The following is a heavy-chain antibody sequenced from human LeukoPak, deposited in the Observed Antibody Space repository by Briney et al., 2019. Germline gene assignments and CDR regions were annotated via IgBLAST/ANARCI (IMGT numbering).Heavy chain of an antibody. D-gene: IGHD5-18*01. V-gene: IGHV3-30*18. CDR1: GFTFSSYS. CDR3: AKGEAGYSYGPFDY. CDR2: ISYDGSSK. J-gene: IGHJ4*02. Sequence: GALRLSCAASGFTFSSYSMNWVRQAPGKGLEWVAVISYDGSSKYYADSVKGRFTISRDNSKNTVSLQMNSLRAEDTAVYYCAKGEAGYSYGPFDYWGQGTLVTVSS.